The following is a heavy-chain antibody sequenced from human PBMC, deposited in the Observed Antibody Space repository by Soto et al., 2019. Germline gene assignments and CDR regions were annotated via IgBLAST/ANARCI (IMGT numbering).Heavy chain of an antibody. CDR2: MNPNSGNT. Sequence: QVQLVQSWAEVKKPGASVKVSCKASGYTFTSYDINWVRQATRQGHEWMGWMNPNSGNTGYAQKFQGRVTMTRNTSISTAYMELSSLRSDDTAVYYCASSMGQLRGYFDYWGQGTLVTVSS. V-gene: IGHV1-8*01. J-gene: IGHJ4*02. CDR3: ASSMGQLRGYFDY. D-gene: IGHD6-6*01. CDR1: GYTFTSYD.